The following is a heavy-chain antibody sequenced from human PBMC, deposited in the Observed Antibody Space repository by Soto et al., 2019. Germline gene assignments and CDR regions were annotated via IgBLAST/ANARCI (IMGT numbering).Heavy chain of an antibody. V-gene: IGHV3-33*01. J-gene: IGHJ4*02. Sequence: QVQLVESGGGVVQPGRSLRRSCAASGFPFSSYHMHWVRQAPGKGLEWVAVIWFDGTNKYYADSVKGRFTISRDNSKNTLYLQLNSLRAEDTAVYYCARNIKFDGDRIYWGQGTLVTVSS. CDR2: IWFDGTNK. CDR3: ARNIKFDGDRIY. D-gene: IGHD3-10*01. CDR1: GFPFSSYH.